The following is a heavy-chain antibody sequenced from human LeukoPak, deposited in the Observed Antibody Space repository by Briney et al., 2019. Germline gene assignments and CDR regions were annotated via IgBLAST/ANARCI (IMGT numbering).Heavy chain of an antibody. CDR2: IKQDGSDK. V-gene: IGHV3-7*01. J-gene: IGHJ4*02. Sequence: GGSLRLSCAASGFTFSSYWMSWVRQAPGKGLEWVANIKQDGSDKYYVDSVKGRFTISRDNAKTSLYLQMNSLRAEDTAVYYCARDAGFHGYGDFFFDYWGQGTLVTVSS. CDR1: GFTFSSYW. D-gene: IGHD4-17*01. CDR3: ARDAGFHGYGDFFFDY.